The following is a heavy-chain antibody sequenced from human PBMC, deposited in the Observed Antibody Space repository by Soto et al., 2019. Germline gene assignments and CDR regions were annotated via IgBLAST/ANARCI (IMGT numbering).Heavy chain of an antibody. Sequence: ASVKVSCKASGYTFTSYAMHWVRQAPGQRLEWMGWINAGNGNTKYSQKFQGRVTITRDTSASTAYMELSSLRSEDTAVYYCARSQLVVYYYGMDVWGQGTTVTVSS. CDR3: ARSQLVVYYYGMDV. CDR2: INAGNGNT. J-gene: IGHJ6*02. V-gene: IGHV1-3*01. CDR1: GYTFTSYA. D-gene: IGHD6-6*01.